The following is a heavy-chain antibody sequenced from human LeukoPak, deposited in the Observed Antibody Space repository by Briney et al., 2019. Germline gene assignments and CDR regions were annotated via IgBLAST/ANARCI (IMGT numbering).Heavy chain of an antibody. CDR3: ATKGWYCSGGSCWEGMDV. D-gene: IGHD2-15*01. V-gene: IGHV1-24*01. J-gene: IGHJ6*02. CDR1: GYTLTELS. Sequence: ASVKVSCKVSGYTLTELSMHWVRQAPGKGLEWMGGFDPEDGETIYAQKFQGRVTMTEDTSTDTAYMERSSLRSEDTAVYYCATKGWYCSGGSCWEGMDVWGQGTTVTVSS. CDR2: FDPEDGET.